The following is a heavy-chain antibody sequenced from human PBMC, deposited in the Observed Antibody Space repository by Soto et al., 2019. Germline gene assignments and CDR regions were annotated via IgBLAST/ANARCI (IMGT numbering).Heavy chain of an antibody. Sequence: GGSLRLSCAASGVTFSSYGRHWVRQAPGKGLEWVAVISYDGSNKYYADSVKGRFTISRDNSKNTLYLQMNSLRVEDTAVYYCAKVGFPYSYGYLFYYWGQGTLVTVSS. D-gene: IGHD5-18*01. V-gene: IGHV3-33*05. CDR1: GVTFSSYG. CDR2: ISYDGSNK. CDR3: AKVGFPYSYGYLFYY. J-gene: IGHJ4*02.